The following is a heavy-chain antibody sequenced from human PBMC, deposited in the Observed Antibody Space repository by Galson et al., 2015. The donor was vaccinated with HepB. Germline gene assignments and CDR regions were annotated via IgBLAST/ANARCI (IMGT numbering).Heavy chain of an antibody. CDR3: ARLVYGDNHFDF. Sequence: LSLTCNVSGGSVSGGTYYWSWIRQSPARGLEWIGYIFRNGGTKYSPSLKNRVTISIDTSKNQFTLNLRSVTAADTAIYYCARLVYGDNHFDFWGQGTLVTVSS. CDR2: IFRNGGT. CDR1: GGSVSGGTYY. J-gene: IGHJ4*02. V-gene: IGHV4-61*01. D-gene: IGHD4-17*01.